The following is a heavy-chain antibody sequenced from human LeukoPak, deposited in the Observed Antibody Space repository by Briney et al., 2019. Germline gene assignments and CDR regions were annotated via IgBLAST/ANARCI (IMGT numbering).Heavy chain of an antibody. Sequence: PSETLSLTCTVSGGSLSSSSYYWGWIRQPPGKGLEWIGTIFYSGSTYYNPSLKSRVTISVDTSKNQFSLKLSSVTAADTAVYYCARGLRLGLYGDYGGMETPFDYWGQGTLVTVSS. D-gene: IGHD4-17*01. J-gene: IGHJ4*02. CDR2: IFYSGST. CDR1: GGSLSSSSYY. CDR3: ARGLRLGLYGDYGGMETPFDY. V-gene: IGHV4-39*07.